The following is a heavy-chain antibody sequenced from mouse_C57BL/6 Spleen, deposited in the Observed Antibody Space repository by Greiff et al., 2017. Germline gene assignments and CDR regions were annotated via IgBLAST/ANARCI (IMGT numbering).Heavy chain of an antibody. J-gene: IGHJ4*01. CDR3: AANWDVGAMDY. CDR2: ISSGSSTI. Sequence: EVQVVESGGGLVKPGGSLKLSCAASGFTFSDYGMHWVRQAPEKGLEWVAYISSGSSTIYYADTVKGRFTISRDNAKNTLFLQRTSLRTEDTAMYYYAANWDVGAMDYWGQGTSVTVSS. D-gene: IGHD4-1*01. CDR1: GFTFSDYG. V-gene: IGHV5-17*01.